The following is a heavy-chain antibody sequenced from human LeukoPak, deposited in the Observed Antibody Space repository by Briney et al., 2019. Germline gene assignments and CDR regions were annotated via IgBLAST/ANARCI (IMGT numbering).Heavy chain of an antibody. D-gene: IGHD6-13*01. CDR3: ARGGSSSPLDY. V-gene: IGHV3-30*03. Sequence: GRSLRLSCAASGFTFSSYGMHWVRQAPGKGLEWVAVISYDGSNKYYADAVKGRSIISRDNPRNTLYLQLNSLRAEDTAVYYCARGGSSSPLDYWGQGTLVTVSS. J-gene: IGHJ4*02. CDR2: ISYDGSNK. CDR1: GFTFSSYG.